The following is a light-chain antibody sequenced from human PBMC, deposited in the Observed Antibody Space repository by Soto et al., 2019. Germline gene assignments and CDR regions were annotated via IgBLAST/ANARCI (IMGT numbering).Light chain of an antibody. J-gene: IGKJ2*01. Sequence: DIVMTQSPLSLPVTPGEPASISCRSSQSRLHSNGYNYLDWYLQKPGQSPQLLIYLGSNRASGVPDRFSGSGSGTDFTLKISRVEAEDVGAYHCMQALQTPRTFGHGTKLEIK. CDR2: LGS. V-gene: IGKV2-28*01. CDR1: QSRLHSNGYNY. CDR3: MQALQTPRT.